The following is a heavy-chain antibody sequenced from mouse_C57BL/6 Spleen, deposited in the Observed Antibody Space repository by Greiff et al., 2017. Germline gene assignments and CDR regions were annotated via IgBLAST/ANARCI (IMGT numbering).Heavy chain of an antibody. D-gene: IGHD2-2*01. CDR2: INPSNGGT. J-gene: IGHJ4*01. CDR1: GYTFTSYW. CDR3: ARGTMVTTYYYAMDY. Sequence: QVQLQQPGTELVKPGASVKLSCKASGYTFTSYWMPWVKQRPGQGLEWIGNINPSNGGTNYNEKFKSKATLTVDKSSSTAYMQLSSLTSEDSAVYYCARGTMVTTYYYAMDYWGQGTSVTVSS. V-gene: IGHV1-53*01.